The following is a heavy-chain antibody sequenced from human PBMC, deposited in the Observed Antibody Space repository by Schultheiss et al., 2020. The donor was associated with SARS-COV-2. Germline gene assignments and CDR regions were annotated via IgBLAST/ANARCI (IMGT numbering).Heavy chain of an antibody. Sequence: GGSLRLSCAASGFTFSSYSMHWVRQAPGKGLEWVSGISWNSGSIGYADSVKGRFTISRDNSKNTLYLQMNSLRAEDTAVYYCARGGFESIAADFDYWGQGTLVTVSS. CDR3: ARGGFESIAADFDY. V-gene: IGHV3-9*01. CDR1: GFTFSSYS. CDR2: ISWNSGSI. J-gene: IGHJ4*02. D-gene: IGHD6-6*01.